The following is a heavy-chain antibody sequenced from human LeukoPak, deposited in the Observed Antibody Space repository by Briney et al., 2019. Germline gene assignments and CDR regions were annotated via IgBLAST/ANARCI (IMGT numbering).Heavy chain of an antibody. CDR2: INPSGGST. D-gene: IGHD6-25*01. V-gene: IGHV1-46*01. Sequence: ASVKVSCKASGFTFTNYNMHWVRQAPGQGLEWMGIINPSGGSTSYAQKFQGRVTMTRDMSTSTVYMELSSLRSEDTAVYYCARDHYSSGYDPWGQGTLVTVSS. CDR3: ARDHYSSGYDP. J-gene: IGHJ5*02. CDR1: GFTFTNYN.